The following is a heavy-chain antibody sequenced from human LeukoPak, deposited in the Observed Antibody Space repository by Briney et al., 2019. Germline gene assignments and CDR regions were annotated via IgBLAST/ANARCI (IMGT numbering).Heavy chain of an antibody. CDR1: GITFSGSA. D-gene: IGHD3-22*01. Sequence: PGGSLRLSCAASGITFSGSAMHWVRQASGKGLEWVGRIRSKAHSYATAYAASVKGRFTISRDDSKNTAYLQMNSLKTEDTAVYYCTRHGGRDYYDSSEDAFDIWGQGTMVIVSS. V-gene: IGHV3-73*01. J-gene: IGHJ3*02. CDR3: TRHGGRDYYDSSEDAFDI. CDR2: IRSKAHSYAT.